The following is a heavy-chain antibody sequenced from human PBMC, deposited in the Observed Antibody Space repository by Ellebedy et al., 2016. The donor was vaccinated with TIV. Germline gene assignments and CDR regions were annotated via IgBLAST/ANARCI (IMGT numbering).Heavy chain of an antibody. Sequence: SETLSLTCAVYGGSFSGYYWSWIRQPPGKGLEWIGEINQSGRTNYNPSLDKGRVTISVDTSKNPFSLRLSSVTVADTAVYYCAEGRSGWYYFDYWGQGTPVTVSS. CDR3: AEGRSGWYYFDY. J-gene: IGHJ4*02. D-gene: IGHD6-19*01. CDR1: GGSFSGYY. V-gene: IGHV4-34*01. CDR2: INQSGRT.